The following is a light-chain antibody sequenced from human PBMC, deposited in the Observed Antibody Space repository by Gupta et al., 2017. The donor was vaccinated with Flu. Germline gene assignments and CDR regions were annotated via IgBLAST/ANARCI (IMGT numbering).Light chain of an antibody. J-gene: IGLJ1*01. CDR3: QSPDSSLSGYV. CDR1: SSNIGAGYD. Sequence: QSALTQPPSVPGAPGQRGTISCTGSSSNIGAGYDVHWYQQLPGTAPKLLIYGNSNRPSGVPDRFSGSKSGTSASLAITGLQAEDEADYYCQSPDSSLSGYVFGTGTRVTVL. V-gene: IGLV1-40*01. CDR2: GNS.